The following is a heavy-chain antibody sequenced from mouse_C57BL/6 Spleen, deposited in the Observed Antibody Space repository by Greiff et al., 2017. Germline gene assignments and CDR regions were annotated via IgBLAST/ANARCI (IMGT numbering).Heavy chain of an antibody. CDR1: GYTFTSYW. J-gene: IGHJ2*01. CDR2: IDPSDSET. CDR3: ARTGDYAYFDY. D-gene: IGHD2-4*01. V-gene: IGHV1-52*01. Sequence: QVQLKQPGAELVRPGSSVKLSCKASGYTFTSYWMHLVKQRPIQGLEWIGNIDPSDSETHYNQKFKDKATLTVDKSSSTAYMQLSSLTSEDSAVYYCARTGDYAYFDYWGQGTTLTVSS.